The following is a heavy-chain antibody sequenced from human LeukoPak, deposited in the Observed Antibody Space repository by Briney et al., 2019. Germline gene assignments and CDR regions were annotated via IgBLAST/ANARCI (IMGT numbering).Heavy chain of an antibody. CDR3: ARGRLWFGELSDAFDI. J-gene: IGHJ3*02. V-gene: IGHV3-11*01. D-gene: IGHD3-10*01. CDR2: ISSSGSTI. CDR1: GFTFSDYY. Sequence: GGSLRLSCAASGFTFSDYYMSWIRQAPGKGLEWVSYISSSGSTIYYADSVKGRFTISRDNAKNSLYLQMNSLRAEDTAVYYCARGRLWFGELSDAFDIWGQGTMVTVSS.